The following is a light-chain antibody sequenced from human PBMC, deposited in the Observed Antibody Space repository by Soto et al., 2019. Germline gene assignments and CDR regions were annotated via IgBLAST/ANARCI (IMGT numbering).Light chain of an antibody. CDR3: QQYGSSPPRLT. CDR1: HSVSSSY. CDR2: GAS. J-gene: IGKJ4*01. V-gene: IGKV3-20*01. Sequence: IVLTQSPGTLSLSPGERATLSCRASHSVSSSYLAWYQQKPGQAPRLLIYGASSRATGIPDRFSGSGSGTDFTLTISRLEPEDFAVYYCQQYGSSPPRLTFGGGTKV.